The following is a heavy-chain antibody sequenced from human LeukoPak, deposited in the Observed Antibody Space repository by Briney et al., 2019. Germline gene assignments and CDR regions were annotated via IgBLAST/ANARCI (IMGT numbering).Heavy chain of an antibody. Sequence: ASVKVSWKVSGYTLTELSMHWVRQAPGKGLEWMGGFDPEDGETIYAQKFQGRVTMTEDTSTNTAYMELSSLRSEDTAVYYCATDTMIPFMDVWGQGTTVTVSS. J-gene: IGHJ6*02. D-gene: IGHD3-22*01. CDR2: FDPEDGET. CDR3: ATDTMIPFMDV. CDR1: GYTLTELS. V-gene: IGHV1-24*01.